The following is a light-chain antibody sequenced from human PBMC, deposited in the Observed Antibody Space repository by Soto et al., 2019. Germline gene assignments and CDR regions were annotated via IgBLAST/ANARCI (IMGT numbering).Light chain of an antibody. J-gene: IGLJ1*01. CDR3: SSYTTTNSLYV. Sequence: QSALTQPASVSGSPGQSITIPCTGTNSDVGGYNYVSWYQHHPGKAPKLMIYEVFNRPSGVSSRFSGSKSGSTASLTISGFQAEDVADYYCSSYTTTNSLYVFGTGTKVTVL. CDR1: NSDVGGYNY. V-gene: IGLV2-14*01. CDR2: EVF.